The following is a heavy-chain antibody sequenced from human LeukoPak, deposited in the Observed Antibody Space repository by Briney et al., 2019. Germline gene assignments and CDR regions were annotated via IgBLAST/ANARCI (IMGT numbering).Heavy chain of an antibody. CDR1: GFTFTSSS. CDR3: TTSLDYGGNPFFDY. CDR2: IKSKTDGGTT. J-gene: IGHJ4*02. D-gene: IGHD4-23*01. Sequence: GGSLRLSCAASGFTFTSSSMNWVRQAPGKGLEWVGRIKSKTDGGTTDYAAPVKGRFTISRDDSKNTLYLQMNSLKTEDTAVYYCTTSLDYGGNPFFDYWGQGTLVTVSS. V-gene: IGHV3-15*01.